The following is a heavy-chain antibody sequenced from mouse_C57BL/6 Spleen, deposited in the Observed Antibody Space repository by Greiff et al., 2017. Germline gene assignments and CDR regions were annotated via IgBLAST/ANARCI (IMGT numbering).Heavy chain of an antibody. CDR3: ARGVYYGSSYVGWFAY. D-gene: IGHD1-1*01. CDR2: IYPGSGST. Sequence: QVQLQQSGAELVKPGASVKMSCKASGYTFTSYWITWVKQRPGQGLEWIGDIYPGSGSTTYNEKFKSKATLTVDTSSSTAYMQLSSLTSEDSAVYYCARGVYYGSSYVGWFAYWGQGTLVTVSA. V-gene: IGHV1-55*01. CDR1: GYTFTSYW. J-gene: IGHJ3*01.